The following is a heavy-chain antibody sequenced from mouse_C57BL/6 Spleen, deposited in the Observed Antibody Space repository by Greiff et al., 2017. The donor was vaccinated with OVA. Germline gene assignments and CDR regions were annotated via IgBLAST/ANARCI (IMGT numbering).Heavy chain of an antibody. V-gene: IGHV1-55*01. CDR3: ARGGDGSVFFDY. CDR2: IYPGSGST. Sequence: QVQLQQPGAELVKPGASVKMSCKASGYTFTSYWITWVKQRPGQGLEWIGDIYPGSGSTNYNEKFKSKATLTVDTSSSTAYMQLSSLTSEDSAVYYCARGGDGSVFFDYWGQGTTLTVSS. D-gene: IGHD1-1*01. CDR1: GYTFTSYW. J-gene: IGHJ2*01.